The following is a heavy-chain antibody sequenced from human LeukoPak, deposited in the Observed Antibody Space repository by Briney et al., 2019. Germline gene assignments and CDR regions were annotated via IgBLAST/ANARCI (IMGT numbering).Heavy chain of an antibody. Sequence: ASVKVSCKASGYTFTSYGISWVRQAPGQGLEWMGWISAYNGNTNYAQKLQGRVTMTTDTSTSTAYMELRSLRSDDTAVYYCARDPAALVAPPGYGMDVWGKGTTVTVSS. CDR2: ISAYNGNT. V-gene: IGHV1-18*04. CDR3: ARDPAALVAPPGYGMDV. CDR1: GYTFTSYG. J-gene: IGHJ6*04. D-gene: IGHD5-12*01.